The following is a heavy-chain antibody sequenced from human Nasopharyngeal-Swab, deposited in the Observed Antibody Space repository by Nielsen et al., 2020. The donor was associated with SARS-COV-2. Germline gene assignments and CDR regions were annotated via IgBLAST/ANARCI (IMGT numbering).Heavy chain of an antibody. Sequence: GGSLRLSCAVSGFIVSSTYMSWVRQAPGKGLEWVSVTEIGGITHYADSVKGRFTISRDNSKNTLYLQMNSLRAEDTAVYYCARGGPMIGGGAAFDIWGQGTMVTVSS. J-gene: IGHJ3*02. D-gene: IGHD3-22*01. CDR1: GFIVSSTY. CDR3: ARGGPMIGGGAAFDI. V-gene: IGHV3-53*01. CDR2: TEIGGIT.